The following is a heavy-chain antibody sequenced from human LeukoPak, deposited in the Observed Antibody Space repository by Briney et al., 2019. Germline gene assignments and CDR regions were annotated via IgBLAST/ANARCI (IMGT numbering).Heavy chain of an antibody. CDR2: IIPIFGIA. D-gene: IGHD6-13*01. CDR3: ARGLAAASMDV. V-gene: IGHV1-69*04. Sequence: SVKVSCKASGGTFSSYAISWVRQAPGQGLEWMGRIIPIFGIANYAQKFQGRVTITADKSSSTAYMELSSLRSEDTAVYYCARGLAAASMDVWGQGTTVTVSS. CDR1: GGTFSSYA. J-gene: IGHJ6*02.